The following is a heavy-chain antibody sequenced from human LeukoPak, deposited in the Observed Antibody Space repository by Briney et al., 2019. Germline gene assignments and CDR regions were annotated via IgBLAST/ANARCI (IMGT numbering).Heavy chain of an antibody. V-gene: IGHV3-66*02. CDR3: ARDLWDDSSGYYIY. J-gene: IGHJ4*02. Sequence: PGGSLRLSCAASGFTFSSYAMSWVRQAPGKGLEWVSVIYSGGSTYYADSVKGRFTISRDNSKNTLYLQMNSLRAEDTAVYYCARDLWDDSSGYYIYWGQGTLVTVSS. CDR1: GFTFSSYA. D-gene: IGHD3-22*01. CDR2: IYSGGST.